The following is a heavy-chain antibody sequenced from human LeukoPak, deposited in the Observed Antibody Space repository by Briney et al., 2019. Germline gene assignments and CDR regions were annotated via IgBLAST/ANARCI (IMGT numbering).Heavy chain of an antibody. D-gene: IGHD2-8*01. CDR3: ARARAVMGYYYYGMDV. J-gene: IGHJ6*01. CDR1: GGSISSGGYY. V-gene: IGHV4-31*03. Sequence: SETLSLTCTVSGGSISSGGYYWSWIRRHPGKGLDWIGYIYYSGSTYYNPSLKSRVTISVDTSKNLFSLKLNSVTAADTAVYYCARARAVMGYYYYGMDVWGQGTTVTVSS. CDR2: IYYSGST.